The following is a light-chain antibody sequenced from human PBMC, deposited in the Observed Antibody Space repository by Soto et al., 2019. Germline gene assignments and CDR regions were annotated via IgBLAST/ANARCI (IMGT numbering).Light chain of an antibody. CDR3: LQDYNYPWT. Sequence: AIQMTQSPSSLSASVGDRVTITCRASQGIRNDLGWYQQKPGKAPKLLIYAASTLQSGVPSRFSGSGSGTGFTLSISSLQPEDCATYYCLQDYNYPWTFGQGTKVDIK. CDR2: AAS. V-gene: IGKV1-6*01. J-gene: IGKJ1*01. CDR1: QGIRND.